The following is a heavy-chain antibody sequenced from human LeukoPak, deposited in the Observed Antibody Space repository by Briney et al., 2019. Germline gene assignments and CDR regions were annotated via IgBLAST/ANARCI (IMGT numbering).Heavy chain of an antibody. Sequence: SQTLSLTCTVSGGSISSSSYYWGWIRQPPGKGLEWIGSIYYSGSTYYNPSLKSRVTISVDTSKNQFSLKLSSVTAADTAVYYCARPLNYGGGAFDIWGQGTMVTVSS. V-gene: IGHV4-39*01. D-gene: IGHD4-17*01. J-gene: IGHJ3*02. CDR2: IYYSGST. CDR3: ARPLNYGGGAFDI. CDR1: GGSISSSSYY.